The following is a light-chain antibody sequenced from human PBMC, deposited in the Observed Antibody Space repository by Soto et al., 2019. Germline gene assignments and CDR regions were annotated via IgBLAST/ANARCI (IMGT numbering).Light chain of an antibody. CDR2: DAS. Sequence: EIVLTQSPATLSLSPGERATLCCRASQSVSSYLAWYQQKPGQAPRLLIYDASNRATGIPARFSGSGSGTDFTLTISSLEPEDFAVYYRQQRSNWPLTFGGGTKVEIK. CDR1: QSVSSY. J-gene: IGKJ4*01. CDR3: QQRSNWPLT. V-gene: IGKV3-11*01.